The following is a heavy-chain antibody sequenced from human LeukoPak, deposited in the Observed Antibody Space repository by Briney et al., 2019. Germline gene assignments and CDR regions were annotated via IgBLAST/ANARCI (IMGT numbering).Heavy chain of an antibody. CDR1: GYTFTGYY. CDR3: ARVIAGTPSFAY. Sequence: GASVKVSCKASGYTFTGYYMHWVRQVPGQGREWVAWINPDSGVTNYAQNFQGRVTVTRDTSISTAYMELTRLRSDDTAVYYCARVIAGTPSFAYWGQGTLVTVSS. V-gene: IGHV1-2*02. CDR2: INPDSGVT. D-gene: IGHD1-1*01. J-gene: IGHJ4*02.